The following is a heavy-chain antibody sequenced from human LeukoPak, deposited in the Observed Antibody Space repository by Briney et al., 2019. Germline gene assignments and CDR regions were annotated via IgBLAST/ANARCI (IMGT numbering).Heavy chain of an antibody. D-gene: IGHD3-10*01. Sequence: PGGSLRLSCAASGFTFSSYWMHWVRQAPGKGLEWVSRINSDGRSTSYADSVEGRFTIPRDNAKNTLFLQMNSLRAEDTGVYYCARDLGWFGEFWGCFDLWGRGTLVTVSS. CDR1: GFTFSSYW. J-gene: IGHJ2*01. V-gene: IGHV3-74*01. CDR2: INSDGRST. CDR3: ARDLGWFGEFWGCFDL.